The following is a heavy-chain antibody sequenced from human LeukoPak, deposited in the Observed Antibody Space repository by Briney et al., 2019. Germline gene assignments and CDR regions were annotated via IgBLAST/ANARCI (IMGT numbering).Heavy chain of an antibody. CDR1: GFTFDDYA. CDR2: ICGDGGST. Sequence: GGSLRLSCAASGFTFDDYAMHWVRQAPGKGLEWVSLICGDGGSTYYADSVKGRFTISRDNSKNTLYLQMNSLRAEDTAVYYCAGLYGDYGPYYFDYWGQGTLVTVSS. J-gene: IGHJ4*02. V-gene: IGHV3-43*02. D-gene: IGHD4-17*01. CDR3: AGLYGDYGPYYFDY.